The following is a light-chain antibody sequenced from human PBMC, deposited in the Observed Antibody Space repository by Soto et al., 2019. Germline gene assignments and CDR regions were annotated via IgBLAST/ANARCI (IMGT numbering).Light chain of an antibody. CDR3: TSYTRSSTRV. CDR1: SSDAGGHNY. Sequence: QSALTQPASVSGSPGQSITISCTGTSSDAGGHNYVSWYQQHPGKAPKLMIYEVSNRPSGVSNRFSGSQSGNTASLTISGLQAVDEADYYCTSYTRSSTRVFGGGTKLTVL. V-gene: IGLV2-14*01. CDR2: EVS. J-gene: IGLJ3*02.